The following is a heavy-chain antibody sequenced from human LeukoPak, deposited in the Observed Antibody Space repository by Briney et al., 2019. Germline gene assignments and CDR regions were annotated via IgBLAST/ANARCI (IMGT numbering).Heavy chain of an antibody. CDR1: GYTFTSYG. CDR3: ARDCSSTSCYPNYYYYGMDV. CDR2: ISAYNGNT. Sequence: GASVKVSCKASGYTFTSYGISWVRQAPGQGLEWMGWISAYNGNTNYAQKLQGRVTMTTDTSTSTAYMELRSLRSDDTAVYYCARDCSSTSCYPNYYYYGMDVWGQGTTVTVSS. V-gene: IGHV1-18*01. J-gene: IGHJ6*02. D-gene: IGHD2-2*01.